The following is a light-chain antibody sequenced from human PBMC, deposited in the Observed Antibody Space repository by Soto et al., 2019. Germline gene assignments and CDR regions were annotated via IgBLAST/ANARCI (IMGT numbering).Light chain of an antibody. CDR3: QIRGT. Sequence: DIQMTQSPPTLSASVGDRVTITCRASQSLNNWLAWYQQRPGKAPKLLIYRVSNLESGVPSRFSGSGSGTEFTLTISSLQPDDFATYYCQIRGTFGQGTKVEFK. CDR2: RVS. V-gene: IGKV1-5*03. J-gene: IGKJ1*01. CDR1: QSLNNW.